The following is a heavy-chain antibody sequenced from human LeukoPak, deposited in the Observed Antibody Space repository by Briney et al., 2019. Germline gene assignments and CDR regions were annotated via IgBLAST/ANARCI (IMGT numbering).Heavy chain of an antibody. J-gene: IGHJ4*02. CDR1: GFTFSNAW. D-gene: IGHD3-10*01. CDR2: MRNDERDT. CDR3: ARDRGKSLGTSYFDY. Sequence: PGGSLRLSCAASGFTFSNAWMSWVRQAPGRGLEWVAVMRNDERDTYYADSVKGRFTISRDNSKNTLYLQVNSLRAEDTAVYYCARDRGKSLGTSYFDYWGQGTLVTVSS. V-gene: IGHV3-33*08.